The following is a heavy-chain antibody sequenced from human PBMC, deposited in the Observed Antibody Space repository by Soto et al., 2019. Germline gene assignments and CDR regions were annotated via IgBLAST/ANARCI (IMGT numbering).Heavy chain of an antibody. Sequence: QLQLQESGSGLVKPSQTLSLTCAVSGGSISSGGYSWSWIRQPPGKGLEWIGYIYHSGSTYYNPSLKSRPTTSVDRPKNQSSPKLSSVTAADTAVYYCARGQVVAAQHWGQGTLVTVSS. CDR2: IYHSGST. D-gene: IGHD2-15*01. V-gene: IGHV4-30-2*01. CDR3: ARGQVVAAQH. J-gene: IGHJ4*02. CDR1: GGSISSGGYS.